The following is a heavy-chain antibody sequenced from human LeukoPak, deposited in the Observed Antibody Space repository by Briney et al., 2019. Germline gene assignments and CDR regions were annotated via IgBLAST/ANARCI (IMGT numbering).Heavy chain of an antibody. CDR2: ISYDGSNK. V-gene: IGHV3-30-3*01. Sequence: PGGSLRLSCAASGFTFSSYAMHWVRQAPGKGLEWVAVISYDGSNKYYADSVKGRFTIPRDNSKNTLYLQMNSLRAEDTAVYYCAGNPYYFDYWGQGTLVTVSS. CDR3: AGNPYYFDY. CDR1: GFTFSSYA. J-gene: IGHJ4*02.